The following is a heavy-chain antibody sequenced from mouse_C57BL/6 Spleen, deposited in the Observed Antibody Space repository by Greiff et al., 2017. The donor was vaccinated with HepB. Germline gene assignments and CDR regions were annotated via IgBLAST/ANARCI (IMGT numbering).Heavy chain of an antibody. V-gene: IGHV1-69*01. CDR2: IDPSDSYT. CDR1: GYTFTSYW. D-gene: IGHD1-1*01. CDR3: ARGVGFAY. Sequence: QVQLQQSGAELVMPGASVKLSCKASGYTFTSYWMHWVKQRPGQGLEWIGEIDPSDSYTNYNQKFKGKSTLTVDKSSSTAYMQLSSLTSEDSAVYYCARGVGFAYWGQGTLVTVSA. J-gene: IGHJ3*01.